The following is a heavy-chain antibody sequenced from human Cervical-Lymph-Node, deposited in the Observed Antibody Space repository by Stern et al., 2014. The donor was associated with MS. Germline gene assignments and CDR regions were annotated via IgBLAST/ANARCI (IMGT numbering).Heavy chain of an antibody. D-gene: IGHD3-3*01. CDR2: IIPLFGAT. Sequence: QVQLVQSGAEVEKPGSSVKLSCKASGDTFSNYAISWVRQAPGQGLEWMAGIIPLFGATNYAQKFQGRVTITAEESTTTAYMEVSSLISEDTAVYYCARATPPTHHDFSRGYWTFDYWGLGTLVTVSS. J-gene: IGHJ4*02. V-gene: IGHV1-69*12. CDR3: ARATPPTHHDFSRGYWTFDY. CDR1: GDTFSNYA.